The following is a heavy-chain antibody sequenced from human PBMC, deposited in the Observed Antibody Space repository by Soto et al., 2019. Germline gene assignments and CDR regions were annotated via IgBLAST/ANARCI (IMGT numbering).Heavy chain of an antibody. V-gene: IGHV4-30-4*01. CDR2: IYYSGST. CDR1: GGSISSGDYY. J-gene: IGHJ4*02. D-gene: IGHD6-19*01. CDR3: ARLTPGYSSGWFIDY. Sequence: QVQLQESGPGLVKPSQTLSLTCTVSGGSISSGDYYWSWIRQPPEKGLEWIGYIYYSGSTYYNPSLKSRVTISVDTSKNQFSLKLSSVTAAETAVYYCARLTPGYSSGWFIDYWGQGTLVTVSS.